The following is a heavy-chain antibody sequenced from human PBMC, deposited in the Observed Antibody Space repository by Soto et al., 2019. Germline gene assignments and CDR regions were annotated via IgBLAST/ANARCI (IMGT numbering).Heavy chain of an antibody. D-gene: IGHD2-2*01. CDR3: ARGPDIVVVPAASAGVDWFDP. V-gene: IGHV1-69*02. CDR2: IIPILGIA. Sequence: GASVQVSCKASGGTFSSYTISWVRQAPGQGLEWKGRIIPILGIANYAQKFQGRVTITADKSTSTAYMELSSLRSEDTAVYYCARGPDIVVVPAASAGVDWFDPWGQGTLVTVS. J-gene: IGHJ5*02. CDR1: GGTFSSYT.